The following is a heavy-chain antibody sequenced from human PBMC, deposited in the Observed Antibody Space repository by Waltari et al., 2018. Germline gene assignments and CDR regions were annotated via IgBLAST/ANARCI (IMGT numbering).Heavy chain of an antibody. CDR3: ARASDIVATIHFDY. CDR1: GFTFSSYE. Sequence: EVQLVESGGGLVQPGGSLRLSCAASGFTFSSYEMNWVRQAPGKGLEWVSYISSSGSTIYYADSVKGRFTISRDNAKNSLYLQMNSLRAEDTAVYYCARASDIVATIHFDYWGQGTLVTVSS. V-gene: IGHV3-48*03. D-gene: IGHD5-12*01. J-gene: IGHJ4*02. CDR2: ISSSGSTI.